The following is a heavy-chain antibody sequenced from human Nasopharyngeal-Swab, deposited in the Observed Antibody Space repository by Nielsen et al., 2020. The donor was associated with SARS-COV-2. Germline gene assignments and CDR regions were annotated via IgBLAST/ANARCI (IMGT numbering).Heavy chain of an antibody. CDR3: VRGPVEGATGYFQF. CDR1: GFTFSNYW. CDR2: IDMRGRTT. J-gene: IGHJ1*01. Sequence: GESLKISCATSGFTFSNYWMRWVRQAPGKGLEWVARIDMRGRTTTHADSVKGRFTISRDNAKNTLSLQMNSLTPADTAVYFCVRGPVEGATGYFQFWGQGTLVTVSS. V-gene: IGHV3-74*03. D-gene: IGHD1-26*01.